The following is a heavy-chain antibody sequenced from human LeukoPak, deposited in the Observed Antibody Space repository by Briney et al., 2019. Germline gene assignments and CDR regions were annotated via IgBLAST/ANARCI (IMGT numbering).Heavy chain of an antibody. V-gene: IGHV3-48*01. D-gene: IGHD3-9*01. CDR1: GFTFSSYS. Sequence: GGSLRLSCAASGFTFSSYSMNWVRQAPGKGLEGVSYISSSSSTIYYADSVKGRFTISRDNAKNSLYLQMNSLRAEDTAVYYCARDESEVLRYFDWSLGYYYYYYMDVWGKGTTVTVSS. CDR3: ARDESEVLRYFDWSLGYYYYYYMDV. CDR2: ISSSSSTI. J-gene: IGHJ6*03.